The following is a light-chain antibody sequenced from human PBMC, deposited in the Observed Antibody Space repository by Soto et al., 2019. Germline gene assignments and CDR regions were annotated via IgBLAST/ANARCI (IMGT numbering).Light chain of an antibody. CDR3: ATWDDSRKGV. CDR1: LSNIESHT. V-gene: IGLV1-44*01. J-gene: IGLJ1*01. CDR2: TNN. Sequence: QPVLTQPPSVSGTPGQRITISCSGSLSNIESHTVNWFQQVPGTAPKLLIVTNNQRPSVVPDRFSGSKSGASASLAISGLQPEDEANYYCATWDDSRKGVFGTGTKLTVL.